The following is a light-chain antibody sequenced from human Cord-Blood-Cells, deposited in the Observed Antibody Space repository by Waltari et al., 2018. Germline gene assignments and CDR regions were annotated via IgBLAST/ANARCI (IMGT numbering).Light chain of an antibody. V-gene: IGLV2-8*01. J-gene: IGLJ2*01. Sequence: QSALTQPPSASGSPGQSVTISCTGTSSDVGGYNYVSWYQQHPGKAPKPMIYEVSKPPPGVPDRFSGSKSGNTASLTVSGLQAEDEADYYCSSYAGSNNLVFGGGTKLTVL. CDR2: EVS. CDR1: SSDVGGYNY. CDR3: SSYAGSNNLV.